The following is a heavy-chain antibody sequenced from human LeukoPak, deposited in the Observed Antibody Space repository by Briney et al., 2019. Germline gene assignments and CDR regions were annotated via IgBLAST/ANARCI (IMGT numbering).Heavy chain of an antibody. V-gene: IGHV3-21*01. Sequence: GGSLRLSCAASGFTFSSYSMNWVRQAPGKGLEWVSSISSSSSYIYYADSVKGRFTISRDNAKSSLYLQMNSLRAEDTAVYYCARDLGYSSSWDYWGQGTLVTVSS. D-gene: IGHD6-13*01. CDR1: GFTFSSYS. J-gene: IGHJ4*02. CDR2: ISSSSSYI. CDR3: ARDLGYSSSWDY.